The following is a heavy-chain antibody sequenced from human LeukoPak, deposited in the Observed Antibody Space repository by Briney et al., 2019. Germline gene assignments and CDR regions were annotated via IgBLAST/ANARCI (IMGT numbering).Heavy chain of an antibody. V-gene: IGHV4-4*07. J-gene: IGHJ3*02. CDR3: ARDLGRLCTNGVCYTADDAFDI. Sequence: SETLSLTCTVSGGSISSYYWSWIRQPAGKGLEWIGRIYTSGSTNYNPSLKSRVTVSVDTSKNQFSLKLSSVTAADTAVYYCARDLGRLCTNGVCYTADDAFDIWGQGTMVTVSS. CDR1: GGSISSYY. D-gene: IGHD2-8*01. CDR2: IYTSGST.